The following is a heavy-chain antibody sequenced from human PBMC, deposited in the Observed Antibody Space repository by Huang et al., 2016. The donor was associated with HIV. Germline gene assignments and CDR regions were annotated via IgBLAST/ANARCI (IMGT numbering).Heavy chain of an antibody. CDR3: ARMFKYDSGGYWGNDAFDI. CDR1: GGSFSGHY. Sequence: QVQLQQWGAELLKPSETLSLTCAVSGGSFSGHYWTWIRQPPGRGLEWIGEISDSGSTTYNPSLKSRVTMSGDTSQSQFSRKLNSVTAADTAIYYCARMFKYDSGGYWGNDAFDIWGQGTMVTVSS. D-gene: IGHD3-22*01. V-gene: IGHV4-34*02. CDR2: ISDSGST. J-gene: IGHJ3*02.